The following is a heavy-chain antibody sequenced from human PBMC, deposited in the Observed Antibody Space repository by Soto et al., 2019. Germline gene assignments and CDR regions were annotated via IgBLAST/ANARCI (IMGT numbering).Heavy chain of an antibody. CDR3: ARYWDATVTRDDDRFDY. CDR2: TSGYNGDT. CDR1: GYTLSSYG. J-gene: IGHJ4*02. Sequence: QVQLVQSGAEVKKPGASVKVSCKASGYTLSSYGISWVRQAPGQGLEWMGWTSGYNGDTHYAQKLQGRVTMTTDTSKSTVYMELRRLRPDDRAVYYCARYWDATVTRDDDRFDYWGQGTLVTVSS. V-gene: IGHV1-18*01. D-gene: IGHD4-17*01.